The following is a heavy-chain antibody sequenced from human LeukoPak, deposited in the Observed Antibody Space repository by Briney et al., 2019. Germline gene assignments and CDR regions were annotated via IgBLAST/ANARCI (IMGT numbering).Heavy chain of an antibody. CDR1: GFIFSNYA. CDR3: AKDNVAAAGRYFDY. D-gene: IGHD6-13*01. Sequence: PGGSLRLSCAASGFIFSNYAMTWVRQAPGKGLEWVSTMSRSGGSTYYADSVKGRFTISRDNSKNTLYLQMHSLRAEDTAVYYCAKDNVAAAGRYFDYWGQGTLVTVSS. J-gene: IGHJ4*02. V-gene: IGHV3-23*01. CDR2: MSRSGGST.